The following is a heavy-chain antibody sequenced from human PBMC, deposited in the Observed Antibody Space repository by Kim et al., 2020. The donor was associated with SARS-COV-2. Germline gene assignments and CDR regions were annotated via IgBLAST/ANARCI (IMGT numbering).Heavy chain of an antibody. V-gene: IGHV4-39*01. J-gene: IGHJ2*01. D-gene: IGHD6-19*01. Sequence: LKSRVTLSVDISKNQFSLKLSSVTAADTAVYYCATSHRNGWSRAYWFFDLWGRGTLVTVSS. CDR3: ATSHRNGWSRAYWFFDL.